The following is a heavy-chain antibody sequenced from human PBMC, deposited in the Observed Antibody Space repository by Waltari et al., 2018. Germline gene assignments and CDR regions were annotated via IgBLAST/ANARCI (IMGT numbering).Heavy chain of an antibody. CDR2: IYSGYST. V-gene: IGHV3-23*03. D-gene: IGHD4-17*01. CDR3: AKNQAVTHHTPDS. Sequence: EVQLLESGGGLVQPGGSLRLSCAASGFTFSSSAMSWVRQAPGKGLEWVSVIYSGYSTNYADSVRGRFTISRDNSKNTLFLQMNSLRGEDTAVYYCAKNQAVTHHTPDSWGQGTLVTVAS. J-gene: IGHJ4*02. CDR1: GFTFSSSA.